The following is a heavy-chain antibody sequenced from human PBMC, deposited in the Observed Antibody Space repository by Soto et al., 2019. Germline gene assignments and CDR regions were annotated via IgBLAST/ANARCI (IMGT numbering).Heavy chain of an antibody. D-gene: IGHD3-10*01. J-gene: IGHJ4*02. CDR2: IYYSGST. V-gene: IGHV4-39*01. Sequence: QLQLQESGPGLVKPSETLSLTCTVSGGSISSSSYYWGWIRQPPGKGLEWIGSIYYSGSTYYNPSLKSRVTISVDTSKNQFSLKRSSVTAADTAVYYCARWVVFGPGITMVRGDLLFDYWGQGTLVTVSS. CDR3: ARWVVFGPGITMVRGDLLFDY. CDR1: GGSISSSSYY.